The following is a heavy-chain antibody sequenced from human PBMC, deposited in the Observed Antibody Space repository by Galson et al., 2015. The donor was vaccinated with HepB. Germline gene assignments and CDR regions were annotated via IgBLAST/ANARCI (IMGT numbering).Heavy chain of an antibody. CDR1: GYTFTGYY. J-gene: IGHJ4*02. CDR3: ARARTNSIAVAGTYYFDY. D-gene: IGHD6-19*01. V-gene: IGHV1-2*04. CDR2: INPNSGGT. Sequence: SVKVSCKASGYTFTGYYMHWVRQAPGQGLEWMGWINPNSGGTNYAQKFQGWVTMTRDTSISTAYMELSRLRSDDTAVYYCARARTNSIAVAGTYYFDYWGQGTLVTVSS.